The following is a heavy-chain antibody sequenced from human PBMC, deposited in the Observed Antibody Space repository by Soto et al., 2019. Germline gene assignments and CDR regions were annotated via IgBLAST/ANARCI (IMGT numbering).Heavy chain of an antibody. CDR3: AIEGPVGYVSFDY. CDR2: ISSSGSTI. Sequence: PGGSLRLSCAASGFTSSDYYMIWIRQAPGKGLEWVSYISSSGSTIYYADSVKGRFTISRDNAKNSLYLQMNSLRAEDTAGYYGAIEGPVGYVSFDYWGQGTLVTVSS. J-gene: IGHJ4*02. D-gene: IGHD5-12*01. CDR1: GFTSSDYY. V-gene: IGHV3-11*01.